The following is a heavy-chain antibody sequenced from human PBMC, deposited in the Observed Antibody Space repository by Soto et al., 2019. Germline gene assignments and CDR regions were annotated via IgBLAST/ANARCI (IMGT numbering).Heavy chain of an antibody. CDR2: IYYSGST. V-gene: IGHV4-31*03. CDR1: GGSISSGGYY. Sequence: QVQLQESGPGLVKPSQTLSLTSTVSGGSISSGGYYWSWIRQHPGKGLEWIGYIYYSGSTYYNPSLTSRVTISVDTSKNQFSLKLSSVTAADTAVYYCARGAHYSSPFRWFDPWGQGTLVTVSS. D-gene: IGHD6-13*01. CDR3: ARGAHYSSPFRWFDP. J-gene: IGHJ5*02.